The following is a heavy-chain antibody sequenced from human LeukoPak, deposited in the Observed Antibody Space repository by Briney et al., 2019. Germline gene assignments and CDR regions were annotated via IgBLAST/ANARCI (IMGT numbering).Heavy chain of an antibody. D-gene: IGHD6-6*01. V-gene: IGHV4-34*01. CDR2: INHSGST. J-gene: IGHJ4*02. CDR1: GGSFSGYY. Sequence: SETLSLTCAVYGGSFSGYYWSWIRQPPGKGLEWLGEINHSGSTNYNPSLKSRVTISVDTSKNQFSLKLSSVTAADTAVYYCARKQRAYSSSSVYTLFDYWGQGTLVTVSS. CDR3: ARKQRAYSSSSVYTLFDY.